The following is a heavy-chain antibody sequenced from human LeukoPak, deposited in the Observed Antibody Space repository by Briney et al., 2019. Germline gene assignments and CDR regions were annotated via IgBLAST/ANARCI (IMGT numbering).Heavy chain of an antibody. CDR1: GGSFSGYY. V-gene: IGHV4-34*01. CDR2: INHSGST. CDR3: ARGKPCRIAAAGPYYYGMDV. J-gene: IGHJ6*02. D-gene: IGHD6-13*01. Sequence: SETLSLTCAVYGGSFSGYYWSWIRQPPGKGLEWIGEINHSGSTNCNPSLKSRVTISVDTSKNQFSLKLSSVTAADTAVYYCARGKPCRIAAAGPYYYGMDVWGQGTTVTVSS.